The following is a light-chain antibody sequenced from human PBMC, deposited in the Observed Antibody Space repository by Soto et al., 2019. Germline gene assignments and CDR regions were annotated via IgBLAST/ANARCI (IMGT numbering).Light chain of an antibody. J-gene: IGKJ2*01. CDR1: QSVSSN. CDR3: QQYNNWPLYT. Sequence: EIVMTQSPAALSVSPGERATLSCRASQSVSSNLAWYQQKPGQAPRLLIYGASTRATGIPARFSGSGYGTEVTLTISRLQSEDFAVYYCQQYNNWPLYTFGQGTNLEIK. V-gene: IGKV3-15*01. CDR2: GAS.